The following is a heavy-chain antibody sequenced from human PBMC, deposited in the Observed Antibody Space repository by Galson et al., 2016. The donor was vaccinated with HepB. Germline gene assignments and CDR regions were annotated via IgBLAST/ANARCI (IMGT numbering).Heavy chain of an antibody. CDR1: GFTFKNYA. CDR3: AKGRSAIVAAGLNY. Sequence: SLRLSCAASGFTFKNYAMNWVRQAPGKGLEWVSVVSGSGDNTYYADSVKGRLTISRDNSNNTLFLQMNSLRVEDTAVYYCAKGRSAIVAAGLNYWGQGTLVTVSS. CDR2: VSGSGDNT. D-gene: IGHD6-13*01. J-gene: IGHJ4*02. V-gene: IGHV3-23*01.